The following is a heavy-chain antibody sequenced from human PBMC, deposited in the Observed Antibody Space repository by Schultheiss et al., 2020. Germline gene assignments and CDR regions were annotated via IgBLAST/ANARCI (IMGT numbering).Heavy chain of an antibody. J-gene: IGHJ6*03. CDR2: IYTSGST. CDR3: AREPWNRYCSGGSCYSFSPYYYMDV. Sequence: SQTLSLTCTVSGGSISSGSYYWSWIRQPAGKGLEWIGRIYTSGSTNYNPSLKSRVTISVDTSKNQFSLKLSSVTAADTAVYYCAREPWNRYCSGGSCYSFSPYYYMDVWGKGTTVTVSS. CDR1: GGSISSGSYY. V-gene: IGHV4-61*02. D-gene: IGHD2-15*01.